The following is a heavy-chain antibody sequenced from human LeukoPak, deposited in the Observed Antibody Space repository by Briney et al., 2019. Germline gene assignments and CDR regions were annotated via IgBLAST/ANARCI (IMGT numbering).Heavy chain of an antibody. V-gene: IGHV1-46*01. Sequence: ASVKVSCKASGYTFTSYYMHWVRQAPGQGLEWMGIINPSGGSTSYAQKFQGRVTMTRDTSTSTVYMGLSSLRSEDTAVYYCARDDAGIAVAGTPTRDDYWGQGTLVTVSS. CDR2: INPSGGST. CDR3: ARDDAGIAVAGTPTRDDY. D-gene: IGHD6-19*01. J-gene: IGHJ4*02. CDR1: GYTFTSYY.